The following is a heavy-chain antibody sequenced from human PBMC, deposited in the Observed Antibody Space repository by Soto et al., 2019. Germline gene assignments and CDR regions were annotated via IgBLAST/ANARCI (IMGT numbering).Heavy chain of an antibody. V-gene: IGHV4-59*01. D-gene: IGHD2-15*01. CDR2: IYYSGST. CDR3: ARGIRYCSGVSCHGSHGMDV. CDR1: GGSISSYY. J-gene: IGHJ6*02. Sequence: WETLSLTCTVSGGSISSYYRSWIRQPPGKGLEWIGYIYYSGSTNYNPSLKSRVTISVDTSKNQFSLKLSSVTAADTAVYYCARGIRYCSGVSCHGSHGMDVWGHGTTVTVSS.